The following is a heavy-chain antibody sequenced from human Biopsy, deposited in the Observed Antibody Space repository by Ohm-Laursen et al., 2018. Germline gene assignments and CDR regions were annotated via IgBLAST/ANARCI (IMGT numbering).Heavy chain of an antibody. CDR1: GFNFDDFA. V-gene: IGHV3-30*18. J-gene: IGHJ6*02. D-gene: IGHD4-17*01. CDR3: AKDRWERNLHYGGGVDL. CDR2: ISYGGNDE. Sequence: SLRLSCSASGFNFDDFAMHWVRQAPGKGLEWVALISYGGNDEYYADSVEGRFTISRDNSKNTVLLQMNSLRAEDTALYYCAKDRWERNLHYGGGVDLWGQGTTVTVSS.